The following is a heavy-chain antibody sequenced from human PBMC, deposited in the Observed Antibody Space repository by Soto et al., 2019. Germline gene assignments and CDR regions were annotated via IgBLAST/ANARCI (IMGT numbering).Heavy chain of an antibody. CDR3: AKDMKWGGMTTIHYFDS. V-gene: IGHV3-9*02. CDR2: ISSNSDTI. J-gene: IGHJ4*02. CDR1: GFTADDYA. D-gene: IGHD4-17*01. Sequence: DVQLVESGGGLVQPGRSLRLSCVASGFTADDYALHWVRQAPGKGLEWVSGISSNSDTIHYADPVKGRFTISRDNAKNSLFLQMNSLRPEDTALYYCAKDMKWGGMTTIHYFDSWGQGTLVTVSS.